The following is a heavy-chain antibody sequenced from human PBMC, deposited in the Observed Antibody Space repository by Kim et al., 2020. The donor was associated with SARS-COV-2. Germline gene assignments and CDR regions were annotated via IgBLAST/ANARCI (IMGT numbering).Heavy chain of an antibody. CDR3: AKKLLGGHFDY. CDR1: GFTFSNYA. Sequence: GGSLRLSCAASGFTFSNYAMGWVRQAPGKGLEWVSVVHNWGGNTYYADSVKGRFTISRDNSKNTLYLQMNSLRAEDTAVYYCAKKLLGGHFDYGCQG. D-gene: IGHD1-26*01. J-gene: IGHJ4*02. CDR2: VHNWGGNT. V-gene: IGHV3-23*01.